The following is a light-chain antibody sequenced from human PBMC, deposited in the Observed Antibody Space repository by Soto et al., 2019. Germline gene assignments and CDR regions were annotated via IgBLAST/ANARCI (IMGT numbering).Light chain of an antibody. J-gene: IGKJ1*01. Sequence: EIVLTQSPGTLSLSPGERATLSCRASQSVSSNYLAWYQQKPGQAPRLVIYDASTRATGIPDRFSGSGSGTDFTLSISRLEAEDFALYYCQQYDTSPRTFGQGTKVEIK. V-gene: IGKV3-20*01. CDR3: QQYDTSPRT. CDR2: DAS. CDR1: QSVSSNY.